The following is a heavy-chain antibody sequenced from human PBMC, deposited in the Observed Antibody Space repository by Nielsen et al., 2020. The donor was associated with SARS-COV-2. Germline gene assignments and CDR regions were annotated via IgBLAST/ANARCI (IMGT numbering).Heavy chain of an antibody. CDR2: FDPEDGET. J-gene: IGHJ4*02. V-gene: IGHV1-24*01. D-gene: IGHD3-3*01. CDR1: GYTLTELS. CDR3: ATSYDFWTSGDY. Sequence: ASVKVSCKVSGYTLTELSMHWVRQAPGKGLEWMGGFDPEDGETIYAQKFQGRVTMTRNTSISTAYMELSSLRSEDTAVYYCATSYDFWTSGDYWGQGTLVTVSS.